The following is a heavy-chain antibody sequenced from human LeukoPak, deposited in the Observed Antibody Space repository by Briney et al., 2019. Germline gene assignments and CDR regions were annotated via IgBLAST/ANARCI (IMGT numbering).Heavy chain of an antibody. CDR3: ARRGSGWYRWFDP. D-gene: IGHD6-19*01. V-gene: IGHV4-59*12. J-gene: IGHJ5*02. Sequence: PSETLSLTCTVSGGSISSYYWSWIRQPPGKGLEWIGYIYYSGSTNYNPSLKSRVTISVDTSKNQFSLKLSSVTAADTAVYYCARRGSGWYRWFDPWGQGTLVTVSS. CDR1: GGSISSYY. CDR2: IYYSGST.